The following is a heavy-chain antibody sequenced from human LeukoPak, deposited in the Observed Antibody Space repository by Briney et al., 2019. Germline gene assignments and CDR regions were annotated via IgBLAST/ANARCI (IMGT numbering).Heavy chain of an antibody. J-gene: IGHJ4*02. Sequence: PGGSLRLSCAASGFIFSSHAMNWVRQAPGKGLEWVSGVSGSGSSTFYADSVKGRFTISRDNSKNILYLQMNSLRVEGTAVYYCAKSRVSSWGAIDYWGQGTLLTVSS. CDR2: VSGSGSST. D-gene: IGHD6-13*01. V-gene: IGHV3-23*01. CDR1: GFIFSSHA. CDR3: AKSRVSSWGAIDY.